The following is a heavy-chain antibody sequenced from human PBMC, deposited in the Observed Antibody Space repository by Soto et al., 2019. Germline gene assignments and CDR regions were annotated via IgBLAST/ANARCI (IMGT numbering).Heavy chain of an antibody. J-gene: IGHJ6*02. CDR2: ISWDSNKI. CDR3: TKDIGGAWPFRLPQTFDYGLDV. CDR1: GFIFDDYA. V-gene: IGHV3-9*01. Sequence: EVQFVESGGGLVQPGRSLRLSCAASGFIFDDYAMHWVRQAPGKGLEWVSGISWDSNKIAYADSVKGRFTISRDNANNFLYLQINSLRAVDTALYFCTKDIGGAWPFRLPQTFDYGLDVWGQGTGVIVSS. D-gene: IGHD2-21*01.